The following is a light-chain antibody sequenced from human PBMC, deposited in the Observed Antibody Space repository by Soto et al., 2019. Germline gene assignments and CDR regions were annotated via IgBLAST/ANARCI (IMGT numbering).Light chain of an antibody. CDR3: QQYHNYPTT. Sequence: DIQMTQSPSTLSASIGDRVTITCRASESIRTWLAWYQHKPGKAPKFLIYDASSLESGVPSRFSGSGSGTEFTLTISNLQPDDFATYFCQQYHNYPTTFGQGTK. CDR2: DAS. CDR1: ESIRTW. V-gene: IGKV1-5*01. J-gene: IGKJ1*01.